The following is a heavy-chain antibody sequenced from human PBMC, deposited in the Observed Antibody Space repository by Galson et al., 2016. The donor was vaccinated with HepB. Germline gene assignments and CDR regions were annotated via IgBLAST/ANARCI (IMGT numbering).Heavy chain of an antibody. D-gene: IGHD2-8*02. CDR1: GDSVSSNSAA. J-gene: IGHJ3*02. V-gene: IGHV6-1*01. CDR2: TYYNSKWYN. Sequence: ISGDSVSSNSAAWNWIRQSPSRGLEWLGRTYYNSKWYNDYAASVKSRITINPDTSNNQFSLQLNSVTPEDAAVYYCARLYWGLRAFDIWGQGTMVTVSS. CDR3: ARLYWGLRAFDI.